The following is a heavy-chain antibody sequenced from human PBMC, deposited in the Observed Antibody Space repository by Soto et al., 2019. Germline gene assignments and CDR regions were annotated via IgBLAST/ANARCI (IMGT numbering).Heavy chain of an antibody. CDR1: GGSISSYY. CDR2: IYYSGST. D-gene: IGHD3-10*01. CDR3: ARHNYGSRSTYFEY. V-gene: IGHV4-59*08. Sequence: SETLSLTCTVSGGSISSYYWNWIRQPPGKGLEWIGYIYYSGSTNYNPSLKSRVTISVDTSKNQFSLKLSSVTAADTAVYYCARHNYGSRSTYFEYWGQGTLVTVSS. J-gene: IGHJ4*02.